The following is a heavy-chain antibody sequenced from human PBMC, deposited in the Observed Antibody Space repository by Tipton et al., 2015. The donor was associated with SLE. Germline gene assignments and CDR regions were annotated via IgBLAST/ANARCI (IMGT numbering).Heavy chain of an antibody. CDR3: AKDAGRDGGFDY. D-gene: IGHD3-3*01. CDR1: GFTFDDYT. Sequence: SLRLSCAASGFTFDDYTMHWVRQAPGKGLEWVSLISWDGDNTYYADSVKGRFTISRDNSKNSLYLQMNSLRSEDTALYYCAKDAGRDGGFDYWGQGTLVTGSS. CDR2: ISWDGDNT. J-gene: IGHJ4*02. V-gene: IGHV3-43*01.